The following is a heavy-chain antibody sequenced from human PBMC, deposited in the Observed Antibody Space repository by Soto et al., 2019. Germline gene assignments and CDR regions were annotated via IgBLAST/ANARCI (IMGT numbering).Heavy chain of an antibody. J-gene: IGHJ6*02. Sequence: GGSLRLSCAASGFTFSSYAMHWVRQAPGKGLEWVAVISYDGSNKYYADSVKGRFTISRDNSKNTLYLQMNSLRAEDTAVYYCARVAVSLGMDVWGQGTTVTVSS. CDR3: ARVAVSLGMDV. V-gene: IGHV3-30-3*01. CDR1: GFTFSSYA. CDR2: ISYDGSNK.